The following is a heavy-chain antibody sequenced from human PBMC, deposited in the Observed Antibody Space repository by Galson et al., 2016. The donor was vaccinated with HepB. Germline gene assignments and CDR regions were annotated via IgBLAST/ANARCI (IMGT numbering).Heavy chain of an antibody. CDR1: GFSLSTSGVG. Sequence: PALVKPTQTLTLTCAFSGFSLSTSGVGVGWIRQPPGKALEWLALIYWNDHKRYSPSLQIRLTITKDTYKKQVVLTMTNMDPVDTATYFCALTGSYQASDGFDIWGQGTMVTVSS. CDR2: IYWNDHK. D-gene: IGHD2-15*01. V-gene: IGHV2-5*01. J-gene: IGHJ3*02. CDR3: ALTGSYQASDGFDI.